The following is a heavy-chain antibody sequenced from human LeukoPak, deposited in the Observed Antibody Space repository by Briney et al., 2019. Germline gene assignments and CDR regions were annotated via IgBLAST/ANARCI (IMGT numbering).Heavy chain of an antibody. Sequence: ASVKVSCKASGGTFSSYAISWVRQAPGQGLEWMGGIIPIFGTANYAQKFQGRVTITADESTSTAYMELSSLRSEDTAVYYCARDLPGVRRGGYNLDYWGQGTLVTVSS. V-gene: IGHV1-69*13. CDR1: GGTFSSYA. J-gene: IGHJ4*02. D-gene: IGHD5-24*01. CDR3: ARDLPGVRRGGYNLDY. CDR2: IIPIFGTA.